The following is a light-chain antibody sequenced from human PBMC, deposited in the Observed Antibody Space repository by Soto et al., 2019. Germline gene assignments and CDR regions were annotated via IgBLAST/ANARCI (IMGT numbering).Light chain of an antibody. CDR1: QSVSSSY. Sequence: EVVMTQSPPTVSVSPGERATFSCRASQSVSSSYIAWYQQKRGQAPRRLIYGASIRATGIPDRFSGSGSGTDFTLTISRLEPEDFALYYCQQYHTSPLTFGQGTKVDI. V-gene: IGKV3-20*01. J-gene: IGKJ1*01. CDR3: QQYHTSPLT. CDR2: GAS.